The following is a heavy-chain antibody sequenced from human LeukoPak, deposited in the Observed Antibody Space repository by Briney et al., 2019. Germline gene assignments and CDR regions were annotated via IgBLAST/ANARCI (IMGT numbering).Heavy chain of an antibody. Sequence: GGSLRLSCAASGFTFSSYAMSWVRQAPGKGLEWVSAISGSGGSTYYADSVKGRFTISRGNSKNTLYLQMNSLRAEDTAVYYCAKDPNYYYYMDVWGKGTTVTVSS. V-gene: IGHV3-23*01. CDR1: GFTFSSYA. CDR2: ISGSGGST. J-gene: IGHJ6*03. CDR3: AKDPNYYYYMDV.